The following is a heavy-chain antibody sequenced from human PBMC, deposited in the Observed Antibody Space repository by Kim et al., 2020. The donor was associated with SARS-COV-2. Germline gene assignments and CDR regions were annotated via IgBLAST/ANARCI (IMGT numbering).Heavy chain of an antibody. CDR1: GGSFSGYY. CDR3: ARGSNIGGLRFRNWFDP. J-gene: IGHJ5*02. V-gene: IGHV4-34*01. CDR2: INHSGST. Sequence: SETLSLTCAVYGGSFSGYYWSWIRQPPGKGLEWIGEINHSGSTNYNPSLKSRVTISVDTSKNQFSLKLSSVTAADTAVYYCARGSNIGGLRFRNWFDPWGQGTLVTVSS. D-gene: IGHD5-12*01.